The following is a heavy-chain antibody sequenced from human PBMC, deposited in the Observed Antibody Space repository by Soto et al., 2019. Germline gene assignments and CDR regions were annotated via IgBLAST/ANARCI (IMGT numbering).Heavy chain of an antibody. D-gene: IGHD3-10*01. CDR3: GSVFEY. Sequence: EVQLVESGGGLVQPGGSLRLSCAASGFTFRNYWMHWVRQAPGKGLMWVSRVDNDGSGTSYADSVTGRFAMSRHNAKNTVYLQMNSLRADDTAVYYCGSVFEYWGQGTLVTVAS. CDR2: VDNDGSGT. J-gene: IGHJ4*02. V-gene: IGHV3-74*01. CDR1: GFTFRNYW.